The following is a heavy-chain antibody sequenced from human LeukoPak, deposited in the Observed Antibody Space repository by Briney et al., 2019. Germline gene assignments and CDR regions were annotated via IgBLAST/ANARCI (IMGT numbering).Heavy chain of an antibody. J-gene: IGHJ4*02. CDR3: ARDRPRDPGFDY. CDR1: GFTFSGYS. Sequence: GGSQRLSCAASGFTFSGYSMNWVRQAPGKGLEWVSYINSISSTIYYADPVKGRFTISRDNAEDSLYLQMNSLRAEDTAVYYCARDRPRDPGFDYWGQGTLVTVSS. V-gene: IGHV3-48*01. CDR2: INSISSTI.